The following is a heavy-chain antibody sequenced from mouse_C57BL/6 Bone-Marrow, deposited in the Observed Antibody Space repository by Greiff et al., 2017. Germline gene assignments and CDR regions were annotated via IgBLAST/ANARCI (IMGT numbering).Heavy chain of an antibody. D-gene: IGHD4-1*02. CDR1: GFPFTDYY. V-gene: IGHV7-3*01. CDR3: ARYSTGAGFAY. Sequence: EVKLQESGGGLVQPGGSLSLSCAASGFPFTDYYMSWVRQPPGKALEWLGFIRNKANGYTTAYSETVKGRFTISRDNSQSILYLQLNALGAEDSATYNCARYSTGAGFAYWGQGTLVTVSA. CDR2: IRNKANGYTT. J-gene: IGHJ3*01.